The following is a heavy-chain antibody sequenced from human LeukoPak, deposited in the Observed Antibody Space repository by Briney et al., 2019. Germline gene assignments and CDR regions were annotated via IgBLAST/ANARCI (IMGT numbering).Heavy chain of an antibody. CDR3: ARAYQRLGELSLPDY. D-gene: IGHD3-16*02. CDR2: IHPSTGNP. V-gene: IGHV7-4-1*02. Sequence: GASVKVSCKASGYTFTNYAMNWVRQAPGQGLEWMGWIHPSTGNPTYAQGFTGRSVFSLDTSVSTTYLQISSLKAEDSAVYYCARAYQRLGELSLPDYWGQGTLVTVSS. J-gene: IGHJ4*02. CDR1: GYTFTNYA.